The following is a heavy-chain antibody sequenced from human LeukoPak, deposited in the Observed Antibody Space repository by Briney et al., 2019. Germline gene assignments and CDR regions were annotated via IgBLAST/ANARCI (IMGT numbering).Heavy chain of an antibody. V-gene: IGHV1-2*02. D-gene: IGHD6-19*01. CDR3: ARFVAVTGTPVYYMDV. CDR1: GYMFTGYY. J-gene: IGHJ6*03. CDR2: INPNSGGT. Sequence: ASVKVSCKASGYMFTGYYMHWVRQAPGQGLEWMGWINPNSGGTNYAQKFQGRVTMTRDTSISTAYMDLNRLRSDDTAVCYCARFVAVTGTPVYYMDVWGKGTTVTVSS.